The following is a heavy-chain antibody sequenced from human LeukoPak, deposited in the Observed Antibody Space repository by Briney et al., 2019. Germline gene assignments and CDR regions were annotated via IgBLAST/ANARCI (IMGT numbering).Heavy chain of an antibody. V-gene: IGHV3-30-3*01. D-gene: IGHD3-10*01. Sequence: SGGSLRLSCTDSRFTFSRSAMHWVRQAPGKGLEWVAVTSYDGIHKYYADSVQGRFTISRDNSKNTLYLQMNSLRVEDTAVYYCARDNIAGSGSSDWGQGTLVTVSS. CDR1: RFTFSRSA. CDR3: ARDNIAGSGSSD. J-gene: IGHJ4*02. CDR2: TSYDGIHK.